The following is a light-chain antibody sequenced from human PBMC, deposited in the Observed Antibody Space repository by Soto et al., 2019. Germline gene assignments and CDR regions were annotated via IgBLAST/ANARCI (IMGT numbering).Light chain of an antibody. V-gene: IGLV1-47*02. Sequence: LTQPPSASGTPGQRVTISCSGSSSNIGTNYVYWYQQVPGTAPKLLIYSNNQRPSGVPDRFSGSKSGTSASLAIRGLRSEDEADYYCATWDDSLRGRVFGGGTKLTVL. J-gene: IGLJ3*02. CDR2: SNN. CDR1: SSNIGTNY. CDR3: ATWDDSLRGRV.